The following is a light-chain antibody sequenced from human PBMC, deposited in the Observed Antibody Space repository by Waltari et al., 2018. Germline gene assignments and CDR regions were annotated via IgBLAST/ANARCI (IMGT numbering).Light chain of an antibody. J-gene: IGKJ1*01. CDR3: QQSYSTPQT. Sequence: IVMTQSPATLSVSPGERATLSCTASQSISDSLGWYQQRPGQAPRLLIYGASTRATGIPARFSGSGSGTEFTLTISRLQPEDFATYYCQQSYSTPQTFGQGTKVEIK. V-gene: IGKV3D-15*01. CDR2: GAS. CDR1: QSISDS.